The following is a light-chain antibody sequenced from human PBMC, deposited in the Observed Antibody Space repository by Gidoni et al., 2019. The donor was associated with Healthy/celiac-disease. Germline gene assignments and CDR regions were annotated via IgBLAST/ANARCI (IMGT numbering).Light chain of an antibody. Sequence: DLVMTQSPSSLAVSLGERATINCKSSQSVLYSSNNKNYLAWYQQKPGQPPKLRIYWASTRESGVPDRCSGSGSGTDFTLTISSRQAEDVAVYYCQQYYSTPLTFGGGTKVEIK. J-gene: IGKJ4*01. CDR3: QQYYSTPLT. V-gene: IGKV4-1*01. CDR1: QSVLYSSNNKNY. CDR2: WAS.